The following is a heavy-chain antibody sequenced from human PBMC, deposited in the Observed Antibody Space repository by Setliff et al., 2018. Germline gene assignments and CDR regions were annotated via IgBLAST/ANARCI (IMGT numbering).Heavy chain of an antibody. CDR1: GCSFTDYW. V-gene: IGHV5-51*01. J-gene: IGHJ3*02. Sequence: GESLKISCKGSGCSFTDYWIGWVRQMPGEGLEWMGIIHPSNSDTVYSPSFQGQVTISADRSITTAYLQWSSLKASDTAIYYCARNRVALYDAFDIWGQGTTVTVSS. D-gene: IGHD5-12*01. CDR3: ARNRVALYDAFDI. CDR2: IHPSNSDT.